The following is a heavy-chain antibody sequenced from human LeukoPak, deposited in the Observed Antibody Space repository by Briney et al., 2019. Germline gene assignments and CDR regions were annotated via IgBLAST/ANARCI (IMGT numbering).Heavy chain of an antibody. V-gene: IGHV3-30*14. CDR2: ISYDGSNK. CDR3: ARDRQTNNHDFDF. CDR1: GFTFSSYA. Sequence: GGSLRLSCAASGFTFSSYAMNWVRQAPGKGLEWVAVISYDGSNKYYADSVKGPFTISRDNSKNTLYLQMNSLRAEDTAFYYCARDRQTNNHDFDFWGQGTLVTVSS. J-gene: IGHJ4*02. D-gene: IGHD2-8*01.